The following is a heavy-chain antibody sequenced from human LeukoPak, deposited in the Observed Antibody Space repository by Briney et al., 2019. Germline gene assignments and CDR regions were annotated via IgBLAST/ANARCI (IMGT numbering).Heavy chain of an antibody. D-gene: IGHD5-18*01. J-gene: IGHJ4*02. V-gene: IGHV4-59*01. CDR2: IYYSGST. CDR3: ARDGGYSYGNFDY. CDR1: GGSISSYY. Sequence: SETLSLTCTVSGGSISSYYWSWIRQPPGKGLEWIGYIYYSGSTNYNPSLKSRVTISVDTSKNQFSLKLSSVTAADTAVYYCARDGGYSYGNFDYRGQGTLVTVSS.